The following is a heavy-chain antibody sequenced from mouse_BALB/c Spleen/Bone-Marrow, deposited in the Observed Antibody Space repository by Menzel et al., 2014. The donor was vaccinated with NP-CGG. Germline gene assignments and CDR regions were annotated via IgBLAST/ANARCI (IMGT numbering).Heavy chain of an antibody. D-gene: IGHD2-2*01. CDR3: ATDYYGYDDGFAY. CDR2: IWRGGST. Sequence: VQLQQSGPGLVQSSQSLSITCTVSGFSLTSYGVHWVRQSPGKGLEWLGVIWRGGSTDYNAAFMSRLSITKDNSKSQVFFKMNSLQADDTAIYYCATDYYGYDDGFAYWGQGTLVTVSA. V-gene: IGHV2-5*01. J-gene: IGHJ3*01. CDR1: GFSLTSYG.